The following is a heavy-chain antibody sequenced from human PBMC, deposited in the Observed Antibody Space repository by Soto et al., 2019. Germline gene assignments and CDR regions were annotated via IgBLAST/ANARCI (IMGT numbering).Heavy chain of an antibody. D-gene: IGHD3-22*01. CDR3: AKHITRIVVGALDY. J-gene: IGHJ4*02. V-gene: IGHV3-23*01. CDR2: ISGSDCST. CDR1: EFTFRNYA. Sequence: GGSLRHSWAASEFTFRNYAVSWVRQAPGKGLEWVSAISGSDCSTYYADSVKGRFTISRDNSKNTLYLQMNSLRAEDTALYYCAKHITRIVVGALDYWGQGTLVTVSS.